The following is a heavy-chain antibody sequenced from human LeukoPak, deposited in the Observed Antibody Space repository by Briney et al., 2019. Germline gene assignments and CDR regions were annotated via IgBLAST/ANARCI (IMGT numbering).Heavy chain of an antibody. CDR1: GYTFTSYG. CDR3: ATNDYGDYVSDYYYYMDV. J-gene: IGHJ6*03. Sequence: ASVKVSCKASGYTFTSYGISWVRQAPGQGLEWMGWISAYNGNTNYAQKLQGRVTMTTDTSTSTAYMELRSLRSDDTAVYYCATNDYGDYVSDYYYYMDVWGKGTTVTVSS. CDR2: ISAYNGNT. D-gene: IGHD4-17*01. V-gene: IGHV1-18*01.